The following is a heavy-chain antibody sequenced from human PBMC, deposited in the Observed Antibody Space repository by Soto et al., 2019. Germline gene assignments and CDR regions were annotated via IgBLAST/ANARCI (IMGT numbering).Heavy chain of an antibody. CDR2: MSLSGGT. D-gene: IGHD1-1*01. V-gene: IGHV4-34*01. CDR1: GGSVSGANYY. CDR3: ARVERGTATTVVDAFDI. J-gene: IGHJ3*02. Sequence: SETLSLTCAVYGGSVSGANYYWSWIRQPPGKGLEWIGEMSLSGGTHFNPSLKSRVTISVDTSTNQFSLKMSSVTAADTALYYCARVERGTATTVVDAFDIWGPGTMVTVSS.